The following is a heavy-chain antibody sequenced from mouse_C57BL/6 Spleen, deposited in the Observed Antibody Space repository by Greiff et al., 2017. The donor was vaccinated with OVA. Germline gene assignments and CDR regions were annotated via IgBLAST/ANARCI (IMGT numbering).Heavy chain of an antibody. CDR1: GYTFTSYW. D-gene: IGHD2-4*01. CDR3: ARSDDYDEGFAY. Sequence: VQLQQSGAELVKPGASVKMSCKASGYTFTSYWITWVKQRPGQGLEWIGDIYPGSGSTNYNEKFKSKATLTVDTSSGTAYMQLSSLTSEDSAVYYCARSDDYDEGFAYWGQGTLVTVSA. CDR2: IYPGSGST. V-gene: IGHV1-55*01. J-gene: IGHJ3*01.